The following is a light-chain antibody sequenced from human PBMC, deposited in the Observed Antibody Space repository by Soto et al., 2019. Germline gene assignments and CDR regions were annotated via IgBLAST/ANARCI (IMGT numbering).Light chain of an antibody. CDR2: DAS. V-gene: IGKV1-33*01. CDR3: QQYDNLWLT. CDR1: QDISNY. J-gene: IGKJ4*01. Sequence: DIRMTQSPSSLSASVGDRVTITCQASQDISNYLNWYQQKPGKAPKLLIYDASNLEIGVPSRFSGSGSGTDFTFTISSLQPEDIATYYCQQYDNLWLTFGGGTKVEIK.